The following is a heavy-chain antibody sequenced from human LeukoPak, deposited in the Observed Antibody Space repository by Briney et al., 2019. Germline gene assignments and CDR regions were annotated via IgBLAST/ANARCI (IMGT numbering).Heavy chain of an antibody. D-gene: IGHD2-21*02. CDR3: AKDMKALCGGDCSPDY. V-gene: IGHV3-9*01. J-gene: IGHJ4*02. CDR2: ISWNSGSI. Sequence: GRSPRLSCAASGFTFDDYAMHWVRQAPGKGLEWVSGISWNSGSIGYADSAKGRFTISRDNAKNSLYLQMNSLRAEDTALYYCAKDMKALCGGDCSPDYWGQGTLVTVSS. CDR1: GFTFDDYA.